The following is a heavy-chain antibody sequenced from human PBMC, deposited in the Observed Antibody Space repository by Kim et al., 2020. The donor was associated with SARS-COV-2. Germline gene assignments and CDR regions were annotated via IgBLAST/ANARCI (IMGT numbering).Heavy chain of an antibody. J-gene: IGHJ4*02. CDR3: ARTRSCSSSSCYVDY. Sequence: GSVNGRFTISIDSSKNTLYLQMNSLTADDTALYYCARTRSCSSSSCYVDYWGRGTLVTVSS. D-gene: IGHD2-2*01. V-gene: IGHV3-23*01.